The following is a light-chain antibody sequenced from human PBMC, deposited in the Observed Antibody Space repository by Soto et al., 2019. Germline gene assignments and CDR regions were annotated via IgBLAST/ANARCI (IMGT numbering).Light chain of an antibody. J-gene: IGLJ2*01. CDR1: SRDVGGYNY. Sequence: QSVLTQPPSASGSPGQSVTISCTGTSRDVGGYNYVSWYQQHPGKAPKLMIYEVSKRPSGVPDRFSGSKSGHTASLTVSGLQAEDQADYYCSSYAGSNNHVVFGGGTKLHVL. CDR2: EVS. CDR3: SSYAGSNNHVV. V-gene: IGLV2-8*01.